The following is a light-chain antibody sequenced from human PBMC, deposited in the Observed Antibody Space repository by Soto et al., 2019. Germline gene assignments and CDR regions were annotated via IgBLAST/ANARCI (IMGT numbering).Light chain of an antibody. J-gene: IGKJ5*01. Sequence: EIVFTQSPATLSLSPGERATLSCRASQSVSSYLAWYQQKPGQAPRLLIYDASNRATGIPARFSGSGSGTEFTLTISSLQPEDFAVYYCQQRSNWLITFGQGTRLEIK. CDR3: QQRSNWLIT. CDR2: DAS. CDR1: QSVSSY. V-gene: IGKV3-11*01.